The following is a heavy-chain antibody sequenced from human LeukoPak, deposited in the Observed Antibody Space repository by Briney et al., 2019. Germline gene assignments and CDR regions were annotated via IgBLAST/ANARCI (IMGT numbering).Heavy chain of an antibody. V-gene: IGHV4-39*02. CDR3: AKRDDSGGNLVDL. D-gene: IGHD3-22*01. CDR1: GGSIRSGSHY. J-gene: IGHJ4*02. Sequence: SETLSLTCTVSGGSIRSGSHYWVWIRQPPGKGLEWIGSIYYSGSTYYNSSLENRVTISIDTSKNHFSLRLRSLSAADTSVYYCAKRDDSGGNLVDLWGQGILVTVSS. CDR2: IYYSGST.